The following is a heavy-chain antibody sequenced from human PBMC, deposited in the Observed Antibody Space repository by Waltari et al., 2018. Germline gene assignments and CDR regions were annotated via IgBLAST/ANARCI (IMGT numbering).Heavy chain of an antibody. CDR1: GGSIRSGGYY. J-gene: IGHJ5*02. D-gene: IGHD5-12*01. V-gene: IGHV4-31*03. CDR2: IYYRGRT. CDR3: ARGYSGYDRRGARWFDP. Sequence: QVQLQESGPGLVQPSQTLSLTCPFSGGSIRSGGYYWSVIRQHPGKGLGWIGYIYYRGRTYYDTSHESRVTRSVDSAKTQFALKLSSVTAADTAVYYCARGYSGYDRRGARWFDPWGQGTLVTVSS.